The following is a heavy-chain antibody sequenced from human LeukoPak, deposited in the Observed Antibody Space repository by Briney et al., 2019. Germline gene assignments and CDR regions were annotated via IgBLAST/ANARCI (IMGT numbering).Heavy chain of an antibody. CDR2: IYHSGST. V-gene: IGHV4-34*01. J-gene: IGHJ4*02. Sequence: SETLSLTCAVYGGSFSGYYWSWIRQPPGKGLEWIGEIYHSGSTNYNPSLKSRVTISVDKSKNYFSLKLSSVTAADTAVYYCARDLPFDSSGYSYDYWGQGTLVTVSS. D-gene: IGHD3-22*01. CDR3: ARDLPFDSSGYSYDY. CDR1: GGSFSGYY.